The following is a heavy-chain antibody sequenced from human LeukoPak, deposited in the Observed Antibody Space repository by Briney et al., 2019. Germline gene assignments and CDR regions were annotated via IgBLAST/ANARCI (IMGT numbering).Heavy chain of an antibody. J-gene: IGHJ1*01. CDR3: AKDAIGMDSSWYVRYFQH. CDR1: GFTFSNYS. Sequence: GGSLRLSCAASGFTFSNYSMSWVRQAPGKGLEWVSLISGSGGSTHYAGSVKGRFTISRDNSKNTLYLQMNSLRAEDTAVYYCAKDAIGMDSSWYVRYFQHDDRGNRVTVSS. V-gene: IGHV3-23*01. D-gene: IGHD6-19*01. CDR2: ISGSGGST.